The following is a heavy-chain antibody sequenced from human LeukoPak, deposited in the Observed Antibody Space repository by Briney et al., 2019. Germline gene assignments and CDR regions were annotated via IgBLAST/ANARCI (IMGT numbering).Heavy chain of an antibody. D-gene: IGHD1-14*01. Sequence: ASVKVSCKASGYTFSSYDINWVRQATGQGLEWMGWMNPNSGNRGYGQKFQGRVTITRNTSISTAYMELSSLRSEDTAVYYCAGGAKPEYYFDYWGQGTLVTVSS. CDR2: MNPNSGNR. J-gene: IGHJ4*02. V-gene: IGHV1-8*03. CDR3: AGGAKPEYYFDY. CDR1: GYTFSSYD.